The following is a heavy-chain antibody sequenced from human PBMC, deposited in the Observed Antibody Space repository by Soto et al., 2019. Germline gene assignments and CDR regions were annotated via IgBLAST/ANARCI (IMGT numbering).Heavy chain of an antibody. CDR2: ISYDGSNK. CDR3: ASAPYDYVLGSYRPRGDDAFDI. D-gene: IGHD3-16*02. J-gene: IGHJ3*02. V-gene: IGHV3-30-3*01. Sequence: QVQLVESGGGVVQPGRSLRLSCAASGFTFSSYAMHWVRQAPGKGLEWVAVISYDGSNKYYADSVKGRFTISRDNSKNTRYLEMNSLSAEDTAVYYCASAPYDYVLGSYRPRGDDAFDIWGQGTMVTVSS. CDR1: GFTFSSYA.